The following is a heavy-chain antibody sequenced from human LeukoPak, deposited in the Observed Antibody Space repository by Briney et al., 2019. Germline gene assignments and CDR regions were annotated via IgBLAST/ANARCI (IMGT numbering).Heavy chain of an antibody. V-gene: IGHV4-31*03. CDR3: ARVLCSGGSCTQTFDY. CDR1: GGSISSGGYY. D-gene: IGHD2-15*01. J-gene: IGHJ4*02. CDR2: IYYSGGT. Sequence: SETLSLTCTVSGGSISSGGYYWSWIRQHPGKGLEWIGYIYYSGGTYYNPSLKSRVTISVDTSKNQFSLKLSSVTAADTAVYYCARVLCSGGSCTQTFDYWGQGTLVTVSS.